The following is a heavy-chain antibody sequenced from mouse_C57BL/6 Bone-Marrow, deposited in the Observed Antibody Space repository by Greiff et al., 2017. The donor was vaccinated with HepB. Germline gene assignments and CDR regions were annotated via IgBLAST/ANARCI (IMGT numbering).Heavy chain of an antibody. CDR1: GFTFSDYY. V-gene: IGHV5-16*01. D-gene: IGHD1-1*01. CDR3: ARGSYGSSFFDY. Sequence: EVQLVESEGGLVQPGSSMKLSCTASGFTFSDYYMAWVRQVPEKGLEWVANINYDGSSTYYLDSLKSRFIISRDNAKNILYLQMSSLKSEDTATYYCARGSYGSSFFDYWGQGTTLTVSS. J-gene: IGHJ2*01. CDR2: INYDGSST.